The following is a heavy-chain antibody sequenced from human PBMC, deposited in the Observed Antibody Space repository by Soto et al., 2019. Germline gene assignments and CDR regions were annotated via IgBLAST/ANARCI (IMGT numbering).Heavy chain of an antibody. J-gene: IGHJ6*02. CDR2: ISSNQGST. CDR3: VKDHHSSSWYVVMVTATCMDV. CDR1: GVTISSYA. V-gene: IGHV3-64D*06. D-gene: IGHD6-13*01. Sequence: GGSLRLSCSASGVTISSYAMHWVRQGPGQGLEYVSAISSNQGSTYYAASVKARFTISRDNSKNTLYLQIIILRAEDTAVYYCVKDHHSSSWYVVMVTATCMDVWGQGTTVTVSS.